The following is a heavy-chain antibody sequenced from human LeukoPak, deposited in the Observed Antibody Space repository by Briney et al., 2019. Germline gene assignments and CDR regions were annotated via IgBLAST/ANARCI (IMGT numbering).Heavy chain of an antibody. J-gene: IGHJ4*02. CDR3: ADELAVAGTSFDY. V-gene: IGHV3-48*04. D-gene: IGHD6-19*01. Sequence: GGSLRLSCAASGLTFSKYSMTWVRQAPGKGLEWVSFIDTSSTTMYYTDSVKGRFTISRDNAKNSLYLQMNSLKVEDTAVYYCADELAVAGTSFDYWGQGTLVTVSS. CDR1: GLTFSKYS. CDR2: IDTSSTTM.